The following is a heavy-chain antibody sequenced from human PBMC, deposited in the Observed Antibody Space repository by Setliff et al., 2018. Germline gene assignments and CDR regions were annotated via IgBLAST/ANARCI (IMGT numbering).Heavy chain of an antibody. CDR2: ISSDGSSI. J-gene: IGHJ4*02. CDR1: GLTFSSDA. Sequence: GGSLRLSCAASGLTFSSDAMTWVRQTPGKGLEWVSVISSDGSSIYYADSVKGRFTISRDNSKNTLYLQMNSLRAEDTAIYYCARGRHHDTLSGYIDFLGQGTLVTVSS. CDR3: ARGRHHDTLSGYIDF. D-gene: IGHD3-9*01. V-gene: IGHV3-23*03.